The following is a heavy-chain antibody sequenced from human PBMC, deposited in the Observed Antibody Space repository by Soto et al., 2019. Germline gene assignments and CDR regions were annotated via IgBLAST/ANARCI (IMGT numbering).Heavy chain of an antibody. V-gene: IGHV3-23*01. Sequence: GSLRLSCAASGFTFSSYAMSWVRQAPGKGLVWVSAISGSGGSTYYADSVKGRFTISRDNSKNTLYLQMNSLRAEDTAVYYCAKGLYFRFGAFDIWGQGTMVTVSS. CDR3: AKGLYFRFGAFDI. J-gene: IGHJ3*02. CDR2: ISGSGGST. CDR1: GFTFSSYA. D-gene: IGHD3-9*01.